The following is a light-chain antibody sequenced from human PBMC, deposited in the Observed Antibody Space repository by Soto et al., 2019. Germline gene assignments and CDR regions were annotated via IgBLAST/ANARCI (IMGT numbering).Light chain of an antibody. V-gene: IGKV3-15*01. CDR3: QHYNFWPHP. Sequence: EIATTQSRSTVPVSPWERAPLSCRASQSVSSNLAWYQQKPGQAPRLLIYRASTRATGVPARFSGSGSGTEFTLTISSLQSEDVSVYFCQHYNFWPHPFGQGTKVDI. CDR1: QSVSSN. J-gene: IGKJ2*01. CDR2: RAS.